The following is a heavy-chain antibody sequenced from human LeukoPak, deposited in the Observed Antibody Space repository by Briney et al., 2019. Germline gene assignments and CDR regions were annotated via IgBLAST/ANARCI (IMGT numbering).Heavy chain of an antibody. D-gene: IGHD2/OR15-2a*01. V-gene: IGHV4-59*01. Sequence: PETLSLTCTVSGGSISSDHWNWIRQPPGKGLEWIGCIYYSGSTYYNPSLKSRVTISVDMSKSQFSLRLTSVTAADTAVYYCARKNDFEIWGQGTLVTVSS. CDR2: IYYSGST. J-gene: IGHJ3*02. CDR3: ARKNDFEI. CDR1: GGSISSDH.